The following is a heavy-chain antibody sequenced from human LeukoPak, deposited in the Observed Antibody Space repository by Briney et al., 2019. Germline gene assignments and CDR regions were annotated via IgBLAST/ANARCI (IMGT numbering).Heavy chain of an antibody. CDR3: SIHYSGSYLFDY. J-gene: IGHJ4*02. Sequence: ASVKVSCKASGYTFTSYGISWVRQAPGQGLEWMGWISAYNGNTNYAQKLQGRVTMTTDTSTSTAYMELRSLRSDDTAVYYCSIHYSGSYLFDYWGQGTLVTVSS. CDR2: ISAYNGNT. V-gene: IGHV1-18*01. CDR1: GYTFTSYG. D-gene: IGHD1-26*01.